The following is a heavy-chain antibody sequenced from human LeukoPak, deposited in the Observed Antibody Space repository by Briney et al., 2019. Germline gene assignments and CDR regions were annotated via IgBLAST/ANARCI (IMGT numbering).Heavy chain of an antibody. CDR1: GGSFSGYY. V-gene: IGHV4-34*01. CDR2: INHSGST. Sequence: PSETLSLTCAVYGGSFSGYYWSWFRQPPGKGLEWIGEINHSGSTNYNPSLKSRVTISVDTSKNQFSLKLSSVTAADTAVYYCARGPQGTWIQLWKFDYWGQGTLVTVSS. J-gene: IGHJ4*02. D-gene: IGHD5-18*01. CDR3: ARGPQGTWIQLWKFDY.